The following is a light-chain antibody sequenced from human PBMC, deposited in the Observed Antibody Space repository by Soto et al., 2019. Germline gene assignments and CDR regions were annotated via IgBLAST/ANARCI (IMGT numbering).Light chain of an antibody. CDR2: YKSDSDN. Sequence: QLVLTQPSSLSASPGASASLTCTLRSGINVGTYRIYWYQQKPGSPPQYLLRYKSDSDNQQGSGVPSRFSGSKDASANAGILLISGLQSEDEADYYCMIWHSSAVVFGGGTKLTV. J-gene: IGLJ2*01. V-gene: IGLV5-45*03. CDR3: MIWHSSAVV. CDR1: SGINVGTYR.